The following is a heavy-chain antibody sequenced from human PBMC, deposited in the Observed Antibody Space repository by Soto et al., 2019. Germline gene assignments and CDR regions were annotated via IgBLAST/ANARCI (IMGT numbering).Heavy chain of an antibody. J-gene: IGHJ4*02. CDR2: IKSKSDGETA. CDR1: GLTFSNVW. CDR3: AIIAIIKRGSSTSIDY. V-gene: IGHV3-15*01. Sequence: GGSLRLSCAASGLTFSNVWMTWVRQAPGKGLEWVGRIKSKSDGETADVAAPVKARFTISRDDSKNTVFLEMNSLKSEDTALYYCAIIAIIKRGSSTSIDYWGRGTQVTVSS. D-gene: IGHD6-6*01.